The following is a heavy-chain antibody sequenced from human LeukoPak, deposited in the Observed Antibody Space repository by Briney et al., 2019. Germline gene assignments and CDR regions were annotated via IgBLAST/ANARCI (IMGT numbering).Heavy chain of an antibody. CDR3: ARDPADRTFDY. Sequence: GGSLRLSCAASGFTFSSYGMHWVRQAPGKGLEWVAVIWYDGSNKYYADSVKGRFTISRDNSKNTLYLQMNSLRAEDTAVYYCARDPADRTFDYWGQGTLVTVSS. CDR1: GFTFSSYG. J-gene: IGHJ4*02. D-gene: IGHD3-22*01. CDR2: IWYDGSNK. V-gene: IGHV3-33*01.